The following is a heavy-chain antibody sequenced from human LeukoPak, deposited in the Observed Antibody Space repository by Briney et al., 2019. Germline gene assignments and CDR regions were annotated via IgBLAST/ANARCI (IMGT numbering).Heavy chain of an antibody. CDR1: GFTFNNYA. J-gene: IGHJ5*02. CDR2: VSDSGGST. CDR3: APSSGAGTDNWFDP. Sequence: GGSLRLSCSASGFTFNNYAMSWVRQVPEKGLEWVSAVSDSGGSTYYADSVKGRFTISRDNSKNTLYLQMSSLRAEDTAVYYCAPSSGAGTDNWFDPWGQGTLVTVSS. V-gene: IGHV3-23*01. D-gene: IGHD6-13*01.